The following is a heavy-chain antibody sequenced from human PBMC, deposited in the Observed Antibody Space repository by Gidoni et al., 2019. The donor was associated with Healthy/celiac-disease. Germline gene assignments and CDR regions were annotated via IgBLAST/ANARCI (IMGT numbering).Heavy chain of an antibody. CDR1: GFTFSSYG. CDR2: ISYDGSNK. CDR3: AKDCSSTSCLDY. D-gene: IGHD2-2*01. Sequence: QVQLVESGGGVVQPGRSLRLSCAASGFTFSSYGMHLVRQAPGKGLEWVAVISYDGSNKYYADSVKGRFTISRDNSKNTLYLQMNSLRAEDTAVYYCAKDCSSTSCLDYWGQGTLVTVSS. V-gene: IGHV3-30*18. J-gene: IGHJ4*02.